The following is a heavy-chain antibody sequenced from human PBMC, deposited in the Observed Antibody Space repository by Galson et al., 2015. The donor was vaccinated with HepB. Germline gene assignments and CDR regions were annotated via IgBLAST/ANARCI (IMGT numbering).Heavy chain of an antibody. D-gene: IGHD5-18*01. CDR2: IYHSGST. J-gene: IGHJ4*02. Sequence: SETLSLTCTVSGYSISSGYYWGWIRQPPGKGLEWIGSIYHSGSTYYNPSLKSRVTISVDTSKNQFSLKLSSVTAADTAVYYCARIQLWLLRGSFDYWGQGTLVTVSS. CDR3: ARIQLWLLRGSFDY. V-gene: IGHV4-38-2*02. CDR1: GYSISSGYY.